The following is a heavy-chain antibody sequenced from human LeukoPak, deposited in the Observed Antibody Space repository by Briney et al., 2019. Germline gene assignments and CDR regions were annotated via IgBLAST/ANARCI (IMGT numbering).Heavy chain of an antibody. CDR1: GYTFTGYY. D-gene: IGHD1-26*01. CDR2: INPNSGGT. Sequence: ASVKVSCKASGYTFTGYYMHWVRQAPGQGLEWMGWINPNSGGTNYAQKFQGRVTMTRDTSISTAYMELSRLRSDDTAVYYCASIVGATKDYDDADYWGQGTLVTVSS. J-gene: IGHJ4*02. V-gene: IGHV1-2*02. CDR3: ASIVGATKDYDDADY.